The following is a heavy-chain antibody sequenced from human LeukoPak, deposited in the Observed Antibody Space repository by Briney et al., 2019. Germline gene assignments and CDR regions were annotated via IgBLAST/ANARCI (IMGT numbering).Heavy chain of an antibody. J-gene: IGHJ3*02. CDR3: ARAISSSYDDAFDI. D-gene: IGHD6-13*01. V-gene: IGHV3-11*01. CDR2: ISSSGSTI. CDR1: GFTFSDYY. Sequence: GGSLRLSCAASGFTFSDYYMSWIRQAPGKGLEWVSYISSSGSTIYYADSVKGRFTISRDNAKNSLYLQMNSLRAEDTAVYYCARAISSSYDDAFDIWGQGTMVTVSS.